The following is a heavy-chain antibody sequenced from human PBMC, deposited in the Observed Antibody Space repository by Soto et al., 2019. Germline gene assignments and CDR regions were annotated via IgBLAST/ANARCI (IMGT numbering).Heavy chain of an antibody. J-gene: IGHJ4*02. CDR1: GGSITNSNYY. CDR3: ARAGGDTVMVTGDFHY. V-gene: IGHV4-39*01. Sequence: SETLSLTCAVSGGSITNSNYYWGWVRQPPGKGLEWIGTISYTGNTFYSLSLRSRVTISLDTSKNQFSLKLSSVTAADTAVYYCARAGGDTVMVTGDFHYWGQGTLVTVSS. CDR2: ISYTGNT. D-gene: IGHD5-18*01.